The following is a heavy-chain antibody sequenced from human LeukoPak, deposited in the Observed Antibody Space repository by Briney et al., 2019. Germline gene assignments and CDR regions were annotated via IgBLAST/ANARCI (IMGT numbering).Heavy chain of an antibody. Sequence: GGSLRLSCAASGFTFTSAWMSWVRQAPGKDLEWVGRIKGKTAAGAPDYVASVKGRFTISRDDSKNTLFLQMNSLKTEDTAVYYCITGDYDFWSGFYSPNHYFDYWGQGTLVTVSS. CDR2: IKGKTAAGAP. J-gene: IGHJ4*02. CDR1: GFTFTSAW. V-gene: IGHV3-15*01. D-gene: IGHD3-3*01. CDR3: ITGDYDFWSGFYSPNHYFDY.